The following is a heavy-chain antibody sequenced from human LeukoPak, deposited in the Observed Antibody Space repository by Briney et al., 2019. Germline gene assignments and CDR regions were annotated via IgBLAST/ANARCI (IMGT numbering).Heavy chain of an antibody. V-gene: IGHV1-18*01. CDR1: GYTFTSYG. D-gene: IGHD5-18*01. J-gene: IGHJ4*02. Sequence: ASVKVSCKAPGYTFTSYGITWVRQAPGQGLEWMGWISAYNGNTNYAQNLQGRVTMTTDTSTSTAYMELRSLRSDDTAVYYCAREAAGDSHGYSRTDYWGQGTLVSVSS. CDR2: ISAYNGNT. CDR3: AREAAGDSHGYSRTDY.